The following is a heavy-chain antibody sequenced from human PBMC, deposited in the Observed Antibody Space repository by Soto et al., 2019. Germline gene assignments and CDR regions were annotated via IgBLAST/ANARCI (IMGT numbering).Heavy chain of an antibody. V-gene: IGHV4-31*03. D-gene: IGHD2-21*02. Sequence: QVQLQESGPGLVKPSQTLSLTCTVSGGSISSGGYYWSWIRQHPGKGLEWIGYIYYSGSTYYNPSLKSRVTRSVDTSKNQFSLKLSSVTAADTAVYYCARAGRYCGGDPHNWFDPWGQGTLVTVSS. J-gene: IGHJ5*02. CDR2: IYYSGST. CDR1: GGSISSGGYY. CDR3: ARAGRYCGGDPHNWFDP.